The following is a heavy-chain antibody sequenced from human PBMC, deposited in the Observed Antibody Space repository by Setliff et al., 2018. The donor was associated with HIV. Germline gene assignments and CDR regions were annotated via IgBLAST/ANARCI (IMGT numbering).Heavy chain of an antibody. V-gene: IGHV1-3*04. J-gene: IGHJ4*02. CDR1: GYTFTNFA. D-gene: IGHD3-22*01. CDR2: IDTINGNT. CDR3: ARDYYDSGGYYYAFDH. Sequence: RASVKVSCKASGYTFTNFAMYWVRQAPGQRPEWMGWIDTINGNTKYSQKFQGRVSITRDTSASTIYMELNSLRSEDTALYYCARDYYDSGGYYYAFDHWGQGTLVTVSS.